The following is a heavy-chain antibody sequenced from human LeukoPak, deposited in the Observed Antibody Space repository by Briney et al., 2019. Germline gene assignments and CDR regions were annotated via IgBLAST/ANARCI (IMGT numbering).Heavy chain of an antibody. D-gene: IGHD3-10*01. CDR1: GGSISSSSYY. V-gene: IGHV4-39*07. CDR2: IYYSGST. Sequence: SETLSLTCTVSGGSISSSSYYWGWIRQPPGKGLEWIGSIYYSGSTYYNPSLKSRVTISVDTSKNQFSLKLSSVTAADTAVYYCARDNGRFGFGEAYFDYWGQGTLVTVSS. J-gene: IGHJ4*02. CDR3: ARDNGRFGFGEAYFDY.